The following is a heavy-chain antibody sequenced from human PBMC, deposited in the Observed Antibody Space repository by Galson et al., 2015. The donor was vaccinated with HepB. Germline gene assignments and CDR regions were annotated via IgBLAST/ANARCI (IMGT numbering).Heavy chain of an antibody. J-gene: IGHJ4*02. D-gene: IGHD4-17*01. CDR2: VNPNSGGT. CDR3: ARDLTVTTAPFDY. CDR1: GYTFTGYY. V-gene: IGHV1-2*02. Sequence: SVKVSCKASGYTFTGYYMHWVRQAPGQGLEWMGWVNPNSGGTNYAQKFQGRVTMTRDTSISTAYMELSRLRSDDTAVYYCARDLTVTTAPFDYWSQGTLVTVSS.